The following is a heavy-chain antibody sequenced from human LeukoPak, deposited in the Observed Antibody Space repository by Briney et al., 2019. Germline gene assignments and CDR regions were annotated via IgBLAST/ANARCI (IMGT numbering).Heavy chain of an antibody. CDR1: GFTFNSYV. J-gene: IGHJ4*02. D-gene: IGHD6-19*01. CDR2: ITASGGST. V-gene: IGHV3-23*01. CDR3: ARVQRGIAVALDY. Sequence: GGSLRLSCSTSGFTFNSYVMTWVRQAPGKGLEWVSSITASGGSTYYADSVKGRFTISRDNSKNTLYLQMNSLRAEDTAVYYCARVQRGIAVALDYWGQGTLATVSS.